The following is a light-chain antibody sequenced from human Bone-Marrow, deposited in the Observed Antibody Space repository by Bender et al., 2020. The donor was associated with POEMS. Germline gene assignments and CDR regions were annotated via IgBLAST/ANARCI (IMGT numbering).Light chain of an antibody. V-gene: IGLV2-14*02. Sequence: QSALTQPASVSGSPGQSIAISCTGTTSDIATFNLVSWYQHHPGKAPKFLIYDVSNRPSGVSPRFFGSKSGNMAFLTISGLQAEDEADYYCSSHTNTNTLIFGGGTKLTVL. CDR3: SSHTNTNTLI. J-gene: IGLJ2*01. CDR1: TSDIATFNL. CDR2: DVS.